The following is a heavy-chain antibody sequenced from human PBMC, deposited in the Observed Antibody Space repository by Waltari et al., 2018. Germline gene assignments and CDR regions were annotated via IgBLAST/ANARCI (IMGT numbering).Heavy chain of an antibody. J-gene: IGHJ5*02. CDR2: IYSGGSS. CDR3: ARDRPGTISSFDP. D-gene: IGHD6-6*01. CDR1: GDSISGSNYY. V-gene: IGHV4-39*07. Sequence: QLQLQESGPGLVEPSETLSLTCTVSGDSISGSNYYWGWIRQPPGKGLVWIGSIYSGGSSYYNPSLKSRVTISVDTSKHQFSLKLNSVTAADAAVYFCARDRPGTISSFDPWGQGTLVTVSS.